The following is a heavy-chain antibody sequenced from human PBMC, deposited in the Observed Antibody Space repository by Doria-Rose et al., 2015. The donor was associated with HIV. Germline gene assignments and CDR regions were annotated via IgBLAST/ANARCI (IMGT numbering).Heavy chain of an antibody. CDR1: GVSLSSPGMG. J-gene: IGHJ4*02. Sequence: QVTLKESSPVLVKPTETLTLTCTVSGVSLSSPGMGVSWIRQPPGKALEWLANTFSDDERSYKTSLKSGLTISRGTSKSQVVLTMTDMDPVDTATYYCARIKSSRWYHKYYFDFWGQGTLVIVSA. D-gene: IGHD6-13*01. CDR3: ARIKSSRWYHKYYFDF. V-gene: IGHV2-26*01. CDR2: TFSDDER.